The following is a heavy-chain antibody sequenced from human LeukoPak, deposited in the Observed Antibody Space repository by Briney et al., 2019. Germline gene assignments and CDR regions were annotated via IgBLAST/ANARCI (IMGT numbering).Heavy chain of an antibody. V-gene: IGHV3-33*01. D-gene: IGHD3-10*01. CDR1: GFTFTYAG. CDR2: IWYDGVKK. CDR3: ARDAGMKGIDS. J-gene: IGHJ4*02. Sequence: GGSLRLSCAASGFTFTYAGLHWVRQAPGKGLEWVAMIWYDGVKKYYADSVKGRFTVSKNNSMNTLYLQMNSLRADDTAMYYCARDAGMKGIDSWGQGTLVTVSS.